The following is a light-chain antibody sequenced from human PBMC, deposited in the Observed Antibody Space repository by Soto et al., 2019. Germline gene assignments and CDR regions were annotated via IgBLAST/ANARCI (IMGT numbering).Light chain of an antibody. J-gene: IGKJ1*01. V-gene: IGKV1-5*03. CDR2: KAS. Sequence: DIQMTQSASSLSASVGYRVTITCLASQSISSWLAWDQQKPGKAPKLLIYKASSLESGVPSRFGGSGSGTEFTLTISSLQPDDFATYYCQQYNSYARTFGQGTKVDI. CDR1: QSISSW. CDR3: QQYNSYART.